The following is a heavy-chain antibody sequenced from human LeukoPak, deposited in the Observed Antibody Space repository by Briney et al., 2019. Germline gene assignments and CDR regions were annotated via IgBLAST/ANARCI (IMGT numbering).Heavy chain of an antibody. CDR2: ISAYNGNT. J-gene: IGHJ4*02. Sequence: ASVKVSCKASGYTFTSYGISWVRQAPGQGLEWMGWISAYNGNTNYAQKLQGRVTMTTDTSTSTAYMEPRSLRSDDTAVYYCARDGRGYCSGGSCYRHFDYWGQGTLVTVSS. D-gene: IGHD2-15*01. CDR1: GYTFTSYG. CDR3: ARDGRGYCSGGSCYRHFDY. V-gene: IGHV1-18*01.